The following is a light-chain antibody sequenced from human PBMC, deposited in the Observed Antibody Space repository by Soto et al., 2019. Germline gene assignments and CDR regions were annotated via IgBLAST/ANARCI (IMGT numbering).Light chain of an antibody. J-gene: IGLJ1*01. CDR2: EVN. V-gene: IGLV2-23*02. CDR1: SSDVGNYNL. CDR3: CSYTRSSTYV. Sequence: QSVLTQPASVSGSPGQSITISCTGTSSDVGNYNLVSWYQQHPGKAPKLMIYEVNKRPSGVSNRFSGSKSGNTASLTISGLQAEDEADYFCCSYTRSSTYVFGTGTKVTV.